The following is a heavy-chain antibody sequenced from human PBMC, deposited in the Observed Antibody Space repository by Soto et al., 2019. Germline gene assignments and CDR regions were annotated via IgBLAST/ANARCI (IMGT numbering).Heavy chain of an antibody. D-gene: IGHD3-10*01. CDR1: GASITSGSYS. J-gene: IGHJ4*02. V-gene: IGHV4-30-2*02. CDR2: IHVTGYT. Sequence: SETLSLTCTVSGASITSGSYSWSWIRQAPGKGLEWIGNIHVTGYTAFSPSLKRRVTMSVDTSKNQFSLKLSSVTAADTGVYFCARSFMVPVDFFDYWGQGTLVTVSS. CDR3: ARSFMVPVDFFDY.